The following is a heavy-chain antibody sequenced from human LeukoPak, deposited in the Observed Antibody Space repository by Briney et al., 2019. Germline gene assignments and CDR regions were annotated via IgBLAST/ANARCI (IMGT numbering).Heavy chain of an antibody. Sequence: GGSLRLSCAASGFTFSSYGMHWVRQAPGKGLEWVAVIWYDGSNKYYADSVKGRFTISRDNSRNTLYLQMNSLRAEDTAVYHCAKDLNPREAGATIDYWGQGTLVTVSS. CDR1: GFTFSSYG. CDR3: AKDLNPREAGATIDY. V-gene: IGHV3-30*02. J-gene: IGHJ4*02. D-gene: IGHD1-26*01. CDR2: IWYDGSNK.